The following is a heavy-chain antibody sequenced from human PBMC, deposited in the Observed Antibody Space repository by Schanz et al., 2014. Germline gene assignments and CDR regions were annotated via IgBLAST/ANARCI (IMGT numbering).Heavy chain of an antibody. D-gene: IGHD3-10*01. CDR1: GFIFSDYF. Sequence: QVQLVDSGGGLVKPGGSLRLSCAASGFIFSDYFMAWIRQPPGRGLEWVSYIGNGGVTIYYADSVKGRFTISRDNSKNSLYLQMNSLRAEDTAVYYCARIGGSVFDYWAQGTLVTVSS. J-gene: IGHJ4*02. V-gene: IGHV3-11*01. CDR3: ARIGGSVFDY. CDR2: IGNGGVTI.